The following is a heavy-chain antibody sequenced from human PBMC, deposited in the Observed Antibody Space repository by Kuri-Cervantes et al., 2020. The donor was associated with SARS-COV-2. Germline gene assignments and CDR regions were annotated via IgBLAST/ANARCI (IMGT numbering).Heavy chain of an antibody. V-gene: IGHV4-59*01. D-gene: IGHD2-15*01. CDR1: GGSISSYY. CDR2: IYYSGST. Sequence: SETLSLTCTVSGGSISSYYWSWIRQPPGKGLEWIGYIYYSGSTNYNPSIKCRVTISVDTSKNQFSLKLRSVTAADTAVYYCARGDCSGGSCYGMDVWGQGTTVTVSS. J-gene: IGHJ6*02. CDR3: ARGDCSGGSCYGMDV.